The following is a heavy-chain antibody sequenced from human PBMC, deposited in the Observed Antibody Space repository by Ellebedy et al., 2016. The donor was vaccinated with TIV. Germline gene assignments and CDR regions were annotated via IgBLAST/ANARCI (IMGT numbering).Heavy chain of an antibody. CDR1: GFTSSNNY. Sequence: GGSLRLSCAVSGFTSSNNYMSWVRQAPGKGLEWVSIIYPGGITYYAESVKGRFTVSRDDSRNALSLQMDTLRAEDTAVYYYASPRPGGAYAYAFDIWGQGTKVTVAS. J-gene: IGHJ3*02. CDR2: IYPGGIT. D-gene: IGHD3-16*01. CDR3: ASPRPGGAYAYAFDI. V-gene: IGHV3-66*01.